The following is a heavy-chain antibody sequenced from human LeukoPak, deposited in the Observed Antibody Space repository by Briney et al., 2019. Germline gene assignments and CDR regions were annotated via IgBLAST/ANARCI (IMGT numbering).Heavy chain of an antibody. Sequence: ASVKVSCKASGYTFTSYDINWVRQATGQGLEWMGWMNPNSGNTGYAQKFQGRVTMTRNTSISTAYMELSSLRSEDTAVYYCARSSIGYCSSTGCYNAFDIWGQGTMVTVSS. D-gene: IGHD2-2*02. CDR1: GYTFTSYD. J-gene: IGHJ3*02. CDR2: MNPNSGNT. V-gene: IGHV1-8*01. CDR3: ARSSIGYCSSTGCYNAFDI.